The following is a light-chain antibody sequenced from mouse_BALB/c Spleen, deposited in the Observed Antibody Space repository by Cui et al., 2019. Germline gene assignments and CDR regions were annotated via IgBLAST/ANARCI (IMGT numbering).Light chain of an antibody. CDR3: QQYNSYPLT. V-gene: IGKV6-15*01. J-gene: IGKJ4*01. CDR1: QNVGTN. CDR2: SAS. Sequence: DIVMTQSQKFMSTSVGDRVSVTCKASQNVGTNVAWYQQKPGQSPKALIYSASYRYSGVPDRFTGSVSGTDFTLTISNVQSEDLAEYFCQQYNSYPLTFGSGTKLEIK.